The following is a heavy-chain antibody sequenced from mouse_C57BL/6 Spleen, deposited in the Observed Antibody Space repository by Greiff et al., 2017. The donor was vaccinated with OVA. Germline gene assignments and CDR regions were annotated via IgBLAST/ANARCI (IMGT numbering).Heavy chain of an antibody. CDR3: ARSYYSNWYFDG. J-gene: IGHJ1*03. CDR2: IYPGSGST. Sequence: QVQLQQPGAELVKPGASVKMSCKASGYTFTSYWITWVKQRPGQGLEWIGDIYPGSGSTNYNEKFKSKATLTVDTSSSTAYMQLSSLTSEDSAVYYCARSYYSNWYFDGWGTGATVTVSS. V-gene: IGHV1-55*01. D-gene: IGHD2-5*01. CDR1: GYTFTSYW.